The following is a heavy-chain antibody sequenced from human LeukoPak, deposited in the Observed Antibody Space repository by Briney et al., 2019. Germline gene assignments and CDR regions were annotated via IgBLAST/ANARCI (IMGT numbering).Heavy chain of an antibody. J-gene: IGHJ5*02. V-gene: IGHV1-18*01. CDR2: ISTYNGNT. Sequence: ASVKVSCKASGYTFTSYGISWVRQAPGHRLEWRGWISTYNGNTNNAQKLRARVTMTTYTSTSTVYVELRSLRPDDTAVYYCARLNGDYGYNWFDPWGQGTLVTVSS. D-gene: IGHD4-17*01. CDR1: GYTFTSYG. CDR3: ARLNGDYGYNWFDP.